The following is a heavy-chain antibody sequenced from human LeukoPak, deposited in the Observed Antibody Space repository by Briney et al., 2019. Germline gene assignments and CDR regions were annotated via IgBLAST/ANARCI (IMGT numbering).Heavy chain of an antibody. J-gene: IGHJ5*02. V-gene: IGHV4-59*04. CDR3: ASLVVATRTFDP. Sequence: PSETLSLTCTVSGGSISSYYWSWIRQPPGKGLEWIGYIYYSGSTYYNPSLKSRVTISVDTSKNQFSLKLSSVTAADTAVYYCASLVVATRTFDPWGQGTLVTVSS. D-gene: IGHD2-15*01. CDR2: IYYSGST. CDR1: GGSISSYY.